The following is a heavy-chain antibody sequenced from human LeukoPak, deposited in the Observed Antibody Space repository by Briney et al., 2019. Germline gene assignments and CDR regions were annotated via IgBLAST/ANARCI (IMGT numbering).Heavy chain of an antibody. V-gene: IGHV3-30*18. Sequence: GGSLRLSCAASGFTFSSYGMHWVRQAPGKGLEWVAVISYDGSNKYYADSVKGRFTISRDNSKNTLYLQMNSLRAEDTAVYYCAKTGGYGSGSQEDYWGQGTLVTVSS. CDR2: ISYDGSNK. CDR1: GFTFSSYG. J-gene: IGHJ4*02. CDR3: AKTGGYGSGSQEDY. D-gene: IGHD3-10*01.